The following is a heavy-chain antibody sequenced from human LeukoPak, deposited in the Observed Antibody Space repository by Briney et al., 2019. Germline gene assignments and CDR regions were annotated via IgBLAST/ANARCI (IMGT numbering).Heavy chain of an antibody. Sequence: GASVKVSCKASGYTFTAYYIHWVRQAPGQGLEWIGWINTISGGTNYAQKFQGRVTITADESTSTAYMELSSLRSEDTAVYYCARVGFGEFFNWFDPWGQGTLVTVSS. V-gene: IGHV1-2*02. D-gene: IGHD3-10*01. CDR1: GYTFTAYY. CDR2: INTISGGT. CDR3: ARVGFGEFFNWFDP. J-gene: IGHJ5*02.